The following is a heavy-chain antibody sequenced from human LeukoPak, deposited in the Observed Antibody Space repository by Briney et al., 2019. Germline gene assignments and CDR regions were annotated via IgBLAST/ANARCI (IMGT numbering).Heavy chain of an antibody. Sequence: SETLSLTCIVSGCSISSGYYWGWIRQPPGKGLEWIGNIHHSGGTYYNPSLKSRVTISVDTSKNQLSLKLNSVTAADTAVYYCARVAAGIGFFQHWGQGTLVTVSS. CDR3: ARVAAGIGFFQH. CDR2: IHHSGGT. D-gene: IGHD6-13*01. CDR1: GCSISSGYY. J-gene: IGHJ1*01. V-gene: IGHV4-38-2*02.